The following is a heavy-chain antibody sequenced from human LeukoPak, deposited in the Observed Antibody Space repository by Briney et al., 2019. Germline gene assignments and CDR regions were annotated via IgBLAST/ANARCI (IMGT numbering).Heavy chain of an antibody. V-gene: IGHV4-61*01. Sequence: KTSETLSLTCSVSGGSVSSGSYYWSWIRQPPGKGLEFIGYIYESRSTTSNPSLKSRVTISVDTSKNQFSLNLRSVTAADTAVYYCARGGSWAAFDIWGQGTMVTVSS. CDR3: ARGGSWAAFDI. J-gene: IGHJ3*02. D-gene: IGHD1-26*01. CDR2: IYESRST. CDR1: GGSVSSGSYY.